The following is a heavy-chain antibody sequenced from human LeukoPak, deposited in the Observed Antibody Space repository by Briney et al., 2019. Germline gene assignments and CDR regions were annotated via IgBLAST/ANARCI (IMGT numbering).Heavy chain of an antibody. CDR3: ARDSDCSSTSCYYWFDP. D-gene: IGHD2-2*01. J-gene: IGHJ5*02. V-gene: IGHV1-18*04. CDR2: ISAYNGNT. Sequence: ASVKVSCKASGYTFTDYYMHWVRQAPGQGLEWMGWISAYNGNTNYAQKLQGRVTMTTDTSTSTAYMELRSLRSDDTAVYYCARDSDCSSTSCYYWFDPWGQGTLVTVSS. CDR1: GYTFTDYY.